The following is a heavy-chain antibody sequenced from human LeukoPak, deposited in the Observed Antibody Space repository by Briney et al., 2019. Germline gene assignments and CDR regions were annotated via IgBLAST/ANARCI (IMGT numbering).Heavy chain of an antibody. V-gene: IGHV4-39*07. CDR3: ARGLRYFDWFPLNYGMDV. CDR2: IYYSGST. J-gene: IGHJ6*02. Sequence: PSETLSLTCTVSGGSISSSSYYWGWIRQPPGKGLEWIGSIYYSGSTYYNPSLKSRVTISVDTSKNQFSLKLSSVTAADTAVYYCARGLRYFDWFPLNYGMDVWGQGTTVTVSS. CDR1: GGSISSSSYY. D-gene: IGHD3-9*01.